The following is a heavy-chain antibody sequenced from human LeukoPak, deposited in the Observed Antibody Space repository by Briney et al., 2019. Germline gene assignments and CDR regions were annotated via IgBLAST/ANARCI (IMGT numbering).Heavy chain of an antibody. J-gene: IGHJ4*02. V-gene: IGHV3-23*01. D-gene: IGHD3-3*01. Sequence: GGSLRLSCAASGFTFSDYYMSWIRQAPGKGLEWVSAISGSGGSTYYADSVKGRFTISRDNSKNTLYLQMDSLRAEDTAVYYCANSVLRFLEWGFDYWGQGTLVTVSS. CDR2: ISGSGGST. CDR1: GFTFSDYY. CDR3: ANSVLRFLEWGFDY.